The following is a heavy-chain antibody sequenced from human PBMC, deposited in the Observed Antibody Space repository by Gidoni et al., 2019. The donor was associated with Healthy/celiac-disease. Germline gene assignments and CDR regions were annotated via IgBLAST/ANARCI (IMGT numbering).Heavy chain of an antibody. J-gene: IGHJ5*02. D-gene: IGHD3-10*01. V-gene: IGHV4-61*01. CDR1: GESVSSGRYY. CDR3: ARALRVRWFDP. CDR2: IYYSGRT. Sequence: QVQLQVSGPGLVKPSETLSPTCTVSGESVSSGRYYWSWIRQPPGKGLEWIGYIYYSGRTNYNPSLKSRVTISVDTSKNQFSLKLSSVTAADTAVYYCARALRVRWFDPWGQGTLVTVSS.